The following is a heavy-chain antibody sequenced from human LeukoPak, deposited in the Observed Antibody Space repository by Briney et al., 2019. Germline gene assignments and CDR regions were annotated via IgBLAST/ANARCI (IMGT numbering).Heavy chain of an antibody. Sequence: GGSLRLSCAASGFTFSSYAMSWVRQAPGEGLEWVSGISGSGGSTDSADSVKGRFTISRDNSKNTLYLQMNSLRAEDTAVYYCAKAPGSGSYWYSGYWGQGTLVTVSS. CDR1: GFTFSSYA. V-gene: IGHV3-23*01. J-gene: IGHJ4*02. CDR2: ISGSGGST. D-gene: IGHD3-10*01. CDR3: AKAPGSGSYWYSGY.